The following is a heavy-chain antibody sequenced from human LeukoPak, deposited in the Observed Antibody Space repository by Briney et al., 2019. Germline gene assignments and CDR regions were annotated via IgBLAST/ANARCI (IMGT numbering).Heavy chain of an antibody. J-gene: IGHJ4*02. V-gene: IGHV3-23*01. CDR1: GFTLSSYS. Sequence: AETLRLSCAASGFTLSSYSMNWGRKAPGQGLDLVSNIIGNSVSTYYYDFLQARFTIFWVDSTNTLFLQMINLIADDNAVYFFAKGRRDGYNYPFFDSWGQGAWVIVSS. D-gene: IGHD5-24*01. CDR2: IIGNSVST. CDR3: AKGRRDGYNYPFFDS.